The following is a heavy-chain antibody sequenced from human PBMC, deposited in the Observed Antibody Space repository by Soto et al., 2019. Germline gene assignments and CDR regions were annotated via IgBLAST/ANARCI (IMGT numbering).Heavy chain of an antibody. Sequence: EVQLVESGGGLVKPGGSLRLSCAASGFTFSSYSMNWVRQAPGKGLEWVSSISSSSSYIYYADSVKGRFTISRDNAKNSLYLQMNSLRAEDTAVYYCARVGGSGRADWFDPWGQGTLVTVSS. V-gene: IGHV3-21*01. J-gene: IGHJ5*02. CDR2: ISSSSSYI. CDR3: ARVGGSGRADWFDP. CDR1: GFTFSSYS. D-gene: IGHD6-19*01.